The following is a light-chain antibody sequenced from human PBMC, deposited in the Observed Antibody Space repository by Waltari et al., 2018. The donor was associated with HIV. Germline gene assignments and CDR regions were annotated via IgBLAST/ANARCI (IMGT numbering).Light chain of an antibody. CDR1: SSNIGNNY. Sequence: QSLMTQPPSASGTPGQRVPISCSGSSSNIGNNYVYWYQQIPGTAPKLLIYRNDQRPSGVPDRFSGSKSGTSASLAISGLRSEDEADYYCAGWDDSPSVYYVFGTGTTVTVL. CDR3: AGWDDSPSVYYV. J-gene: IGLJ1*01. CDR2: RND. V-gene: IGLV1-47*01.